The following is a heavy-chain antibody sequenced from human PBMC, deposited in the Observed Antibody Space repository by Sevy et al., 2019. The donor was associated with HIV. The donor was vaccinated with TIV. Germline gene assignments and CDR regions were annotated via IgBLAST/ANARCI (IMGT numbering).Heavy chain of an antibody. D-gene: IGHD2-2*01. CDR1: GFTLSSYA. CDR2: ISGSGGST. Sequence: GGSLRLSCAASGFTLSSYAMSWVRQAPGKGLEWVSAISGSGGSTYYADSVKGRFTISRDNSKNTLYLQMNSLRAEDTAVYYCAKDWDIVVVPAAKATGYYYYGMDVWGQGTTVTVSS. V-gene: IGHV3-23*01. J-gene: IGHJ6*02. CDR3: AKDWDIVVVPAAKATGYYYYGMDV.